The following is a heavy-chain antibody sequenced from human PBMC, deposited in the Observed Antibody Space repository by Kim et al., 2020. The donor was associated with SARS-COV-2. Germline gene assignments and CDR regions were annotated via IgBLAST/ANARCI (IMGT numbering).Heavy chain of an antibody. J-gene: IGHJ6*03. Sequence: LKSRVPISVDTSKNQFSLKLRSVTAADTAVYYCAREGVTGVLHYYYMDVWGKGTTVTVSS. V-gene: IGHV4-34*01. D-gene: IGHD7-27*01. CDR3: AREGVTGVLHYYYMDV.